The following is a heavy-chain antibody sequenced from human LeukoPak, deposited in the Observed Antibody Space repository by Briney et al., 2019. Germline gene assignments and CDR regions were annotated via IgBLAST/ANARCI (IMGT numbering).Heavy chain of an antibody. D-gene: IGHD4-23*01. J-gene: IGHJ4*02. CDR2: ISHSGST. CDR1: GGSFSGYY. V-gene: IGHV4-34*01. Sequence: KPSETLSLTCAVYGGSFSGYYWSWIRQPPGKGLEWIGEISHSGSTNYNPSLKSRVTISVDTSKNQFSLKLSSVTAADTAVYYCARGSTVADDWGQGTLVTVSS. CDR3: ARGSTVADD.